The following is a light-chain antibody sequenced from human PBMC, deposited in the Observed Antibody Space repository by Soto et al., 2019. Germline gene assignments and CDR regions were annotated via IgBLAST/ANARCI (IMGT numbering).Light chain of an antibody. V-gene: IGKV1-9*01. CDR2: AAS. CDR3: QHLDTCPR. CDR1: QGISNN. Sequence: DMPLTQSPSFLSASVGDRVTITCRASQGISNNLAWYKQKPGKAPKLLIYAASTLQSGGPSRFSGSGSCTEFTLTVSSLQPEAFATSYCQHLDTCPRFGPGTTVDI. J-gene: IGKJ3*01.